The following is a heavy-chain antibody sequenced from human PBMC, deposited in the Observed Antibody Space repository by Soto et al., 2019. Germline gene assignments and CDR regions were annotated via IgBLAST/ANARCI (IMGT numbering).Heavy chain of an antibody. V-gene: IGHV1-18*01. CDR1: GYNFHSYG. J-gene: IGHJ4*02. CDR2: ISAYNGET. Sequence: QVQLVQSGAEVKKPGASVKVSCRASGYNFHSYGITWVRQAPGQGLEWLGWISAYNGETHSGQMLQGRASLTIDISTSTAYMELRSLRSDDTAVYFCARDLEESGDVWTGVGLYWGQGTRVTVSS. D-gene: IGHD3-3*01. CDR3: ARDLEESGDVWTGVGLY.